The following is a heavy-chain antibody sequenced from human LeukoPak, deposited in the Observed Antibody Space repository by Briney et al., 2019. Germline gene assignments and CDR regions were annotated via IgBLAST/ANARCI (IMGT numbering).Heavy chain of an antibody. CDR3: ARDLAYSRLDY. CDR1: GFMFSSNW. CDR2: INPDGNKK. J-gene: IGHJ4*02. Sequence: GESLRLSCAASGFMFSSNWMSWVRLAPGKGLEWVASINPDGNKKYSADSVKGRFTISRDNAENSLYLQMNSLRVEDTAFYYCARDLAYSRLDYWGQGMLVTVSS. V-gene: IGHV3-7*01. D-gene: IGHD5-18*01.